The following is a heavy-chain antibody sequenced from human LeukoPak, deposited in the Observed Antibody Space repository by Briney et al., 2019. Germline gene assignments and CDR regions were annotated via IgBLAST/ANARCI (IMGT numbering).Heavy chain of an antibody. J-gene: IGHJ4*02. D-gene: IGHD3-22*01. CDR1: GYSFTNYW. Sequence: PGESLKISCEGSGYSFTNYWIGWVRQMPGKGLEWMGIIHPANSDTRYSPPFQGQVTISADKSISTAYLQWSSLKASDTAMYYCARLVSVTMSDHWGQGTLVTVSS. CDR2: IHPANSDT. CDR3: ARLVSVTMSDH. V-gene: IGHV5-51*01.